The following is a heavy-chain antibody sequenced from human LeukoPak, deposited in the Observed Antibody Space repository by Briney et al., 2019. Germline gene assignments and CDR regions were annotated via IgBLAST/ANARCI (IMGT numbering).Heavy chain of an antibody. V-gene: IGHV4-39*01. Sequence: PSETLSLTCTVSGGSISSSSYYWGWIRQPPGKGLEWIGSIYYSGSTYYNPSLKSRVTISVDTSKNQFSLKLNSVTAADTAVYYCARVSPDREGSGSFDYWGQGTLVTVSS. CDR2: IYYSGST. J-gene: IGHJ4*02. CDR1: GGSISSSSYY. D-gene: IGHD3-10*01. CDR3: ARVSPDREGSGSFDY.